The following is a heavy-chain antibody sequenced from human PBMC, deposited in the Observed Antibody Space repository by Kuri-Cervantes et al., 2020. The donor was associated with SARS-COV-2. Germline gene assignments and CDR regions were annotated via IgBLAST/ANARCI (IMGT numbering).Heavy chain of an antibody. CDR2: IYSGGST. Sequence: GESLKISCAASGFTVSSNYMSWVRQAPGKGLEWVSVIYSGGSTYYADSVKGRFTISRDNSKNTLYLQMNSLRAEDTAVYYCARQNTIFGVVITDAFDIWGQGTMVTVSS. CDR1: GFTVSSNY. D-gene: IGHD3-3*01. CDR3: ARQNTIFGVVITDAFDI. V-gene: IGHV3-66*04. J-gene: IGHJ3*02.